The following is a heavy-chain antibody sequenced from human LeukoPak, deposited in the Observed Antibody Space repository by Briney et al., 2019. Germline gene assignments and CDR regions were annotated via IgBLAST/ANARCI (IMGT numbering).Heavy chain of an antibody. CDR1: GFNFNTYW. V-gene: IGHV3-48*04. CDR3: ARDWPRATISS. D-gene: IGHD3-9*01. J-gene: IGHJ4*02. CDR2: ISSSGSTI. Sequence: GGSLRLSCAASGFNFNTYWMSWVRQAPGKGLEWVSYISSSGSTIYYADSVKGRFTISRDNAKNSLYLQMNSLRAEDTAVYYCARDWPRATISSWGQGTLVTVSS.